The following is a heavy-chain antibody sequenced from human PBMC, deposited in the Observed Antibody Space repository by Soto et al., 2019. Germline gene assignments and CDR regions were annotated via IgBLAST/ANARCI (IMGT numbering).Heavy chain of an antibody. V-gene: IGHV3-30*18. CDR2: ISYDGSNK. CDR3: PKSGWFGELPYFDS. CDR1: GFTFSSYG. J-gene: IGHJ4*02. Sequence: GGSLRLSCAASGFTFSSYGMHWVRQAPGKGLEWVAVISYDGSNKYYADSVKGRFTISRDNSKNTLYLQMNSLRAEDTAVYYCPKSGWFGELPYFDSWGPGTLVTVSS. D-gene: IGHD3-10*01.